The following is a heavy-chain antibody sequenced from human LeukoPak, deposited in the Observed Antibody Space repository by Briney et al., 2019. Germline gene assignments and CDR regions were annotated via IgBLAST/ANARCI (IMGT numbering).Heavy chain of an antibody. CDR3: AKGRGGSCYSGLDS. CDR2: ICGGGDTT. CDR1: GFTFSIYA. J-gene: IGHJ4*02. D-gene: IGHD2-15*01. Sequence: GGSLRLSCAASGFTFSIYAMSWVRLAPGKGLEWVSSICGGGDTTYYADSVKGRFTSSRDTSKNTLYLQMDGLRAEDMATYYCAKGRGGSCYSGLDSWGQGTLVTVSS. V-gene: IGHV3-23*01.